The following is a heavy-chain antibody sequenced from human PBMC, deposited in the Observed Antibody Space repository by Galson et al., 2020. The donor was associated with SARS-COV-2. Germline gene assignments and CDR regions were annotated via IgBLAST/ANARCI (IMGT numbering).Heavy chain of an antibody. D-gene: IGHD2-15*01. J-gene: IGHJ5*02. CDR1: GGSISSYY. CDR3: AREGGNWFDP. CDR2: IYYSGST. Sequence: ETSETLSLTCTVSGGSISSYYWSWIRQPPGKGLEWIGYIYYSGSTNYNPSLKSRVTISVDTSKNQFSLKLSSVTAADTAVYYCAREGGNWFDPWGQGTLVTVSS. V-gene: IGHV4-59*12.